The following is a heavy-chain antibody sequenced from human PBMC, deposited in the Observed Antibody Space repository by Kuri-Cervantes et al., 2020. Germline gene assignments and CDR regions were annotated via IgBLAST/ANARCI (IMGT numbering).Heavy chain of an antibody. D-gene: IGHD2-15*01. Sequence: ASVKVSCKASGYTFRNYGITWVRQAPGQGLEWMGWISAYDGNTDYAQNSQGRLTMTTDTSTSTAYMELWSLRSDDTAVYYCAGLHCGGGSCHRSFFDFWGQGTLVTVSS. J-gene: IGHJ4*02. CDR2: ISAYDGNT. CDR1: GYTFRNYG. CDR3: AGLHCGGGSCHRSFFDF. V-gene: IGHV1-18*01.